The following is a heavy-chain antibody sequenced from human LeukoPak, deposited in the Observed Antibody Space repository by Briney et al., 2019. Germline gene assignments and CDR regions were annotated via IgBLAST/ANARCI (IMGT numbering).Heavy chain of an antibody. CDR2: MNPNSGNT. CDR1: GYTFTSYD. J-gene: IGHJ6*02. V-gene: IGHV1-8*01. CDR3: AGTADYGGNSDYYYYGMDV. Sequence: ASVKVSCKASGYTFTSYDINWVRQATGQGLEWMGWMNPNSGNTGYAQKFQGRVTMTRNTSTSTAYMELSSLRSEDTAVYYCAGTADYGGNSDYYYYGMDVWGQGTTVTVSS. D-gene: IGHD4-23*01.